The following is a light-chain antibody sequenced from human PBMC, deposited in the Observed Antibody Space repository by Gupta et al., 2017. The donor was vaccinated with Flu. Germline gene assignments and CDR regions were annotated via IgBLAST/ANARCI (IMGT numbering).Light chain of an antibody. V-gene: IGLV2-14*01. CDR3: NSYTSGSTLVL. CDR2: EVT. CDR1: SNDVGGYNF. Sequence: QSSLTQPASASWSPGQSITISCTASSNDVGGYNFVSWYQQHPGKTPKLIIYEVTNRPSGVSNRFSGSKSANTASLTISGLQAEDEADYYCNSYTSGSTLVLFGGGTKLTVL. J-gene: IGLJ2*01.